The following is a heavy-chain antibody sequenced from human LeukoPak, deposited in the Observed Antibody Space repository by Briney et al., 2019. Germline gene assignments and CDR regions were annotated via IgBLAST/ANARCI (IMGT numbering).Heavy chain of an antibody. CDR3: ARGSQDYGDYGYYYYYYMDV. D-gene: IGHD4-17*01. CDR2: IYHSGST. J-gene: IGHJ6*03. V-gene: IGHV4-34*01. Sequence: SETLSLTCDVYNGSFSFHFWAWIRQPPGKGLEWIGSIYHSGSTYYNPSLKSRVTISVDTSKNQFSLKLSSVTAADTAVYYCARGSQDYGDYGYYYYYYMDVWGKGTTVTVSS. CDR1: NGSFSFHF.